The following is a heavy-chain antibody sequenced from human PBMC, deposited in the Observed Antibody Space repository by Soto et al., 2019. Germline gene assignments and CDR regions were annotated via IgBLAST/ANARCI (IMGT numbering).Heavy chain of an antibody. CDR1: GFTFSSFG. J-gene: IGHJ4*02. CDR3: AKDLREMATIRPDY. Sequence: QVQLVESGGGVVQHGTSLRLSCAASGFTFSSFGIHWVRQAPGKGLEWVAVISYDGIDKNYGDSVKGRFTISRENSKNMVYLQMNSLRIEDTAVSHCAKDLREMATIRPDYWGQGVLVAVSS. D-gene: IGHD5-12*01. CDR2: ISYDGIDK. V-gene: IGHV3-30*18.